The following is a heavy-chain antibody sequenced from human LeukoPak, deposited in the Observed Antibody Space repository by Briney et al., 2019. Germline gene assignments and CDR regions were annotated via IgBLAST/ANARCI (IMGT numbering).Heavy chain of an antibody. Sequence: PSETLSLTCAVSGYSISSGYYWGWIRQPPGKGLEWIGSIYHSGSTYYNPSLKSRVTISVDTSKNQFSLKLSSVTAADTAVYYCASNLGNNVDTVVVPAHVFDYWGQGTLVTVSS. V-gene: IGHV4-38-2*01. CDR1: GYSISSGYY. J-gene: IGHJ4*02. D-gene: IGHD2-2*03. CDR3: ASNLGNNVDTVVVPAHVFDY. CDR2: IYHSGST.